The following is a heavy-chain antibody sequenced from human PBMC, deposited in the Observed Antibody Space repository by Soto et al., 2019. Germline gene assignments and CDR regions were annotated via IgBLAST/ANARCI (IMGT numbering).Heavy chain of an antibody. D-gene: IGHD4-17*01. Sequence: GGSLRLSCAASGFTFSSYAMSWVRQAPGKGLEWVSAISGSGGSTYYADSVKGRFTISRANSKNTLYLQMNSLRAEDTAVYSCAIPPPDYGDYEQYFQHWGQGTLVTVSS. CDR1: GFTFSSYA. CDR2: ISGSGGST. J-gene: IGHJ1*01. V-gene: IGHV3-23*01. CDR3: AIPPPDYGDYEQYFQH.